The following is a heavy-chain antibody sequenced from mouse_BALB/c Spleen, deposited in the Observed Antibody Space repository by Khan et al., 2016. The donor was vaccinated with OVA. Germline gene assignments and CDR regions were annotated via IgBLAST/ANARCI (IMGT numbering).Heavy chain of an antibody. CDR2: ISYSGST. Sequence: VQLQQSGPGLVKPSQSLSLTCTVTGYSITSGYGWNWIRQFPGNKLEWMGYISYSGSTNYNPSLKSRISISRDTSKNQFFLQLNSVTTEDTATYYCARTARIKYWGQGTTLTVSS. CDR3: ARTARIKY. V-gene: IGHV3-2*02. CDR1: GYSITSGYG. D-gene: IGHD1-2*01. J-gene: IGHJ2*01.